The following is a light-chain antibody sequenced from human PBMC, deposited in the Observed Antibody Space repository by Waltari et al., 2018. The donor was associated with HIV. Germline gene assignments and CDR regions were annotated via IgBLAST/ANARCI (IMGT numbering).Light chain of an antibody. J-gene: IGKJ2*01. CDR2: HAS. CDR3: QQYGTSPPKT. CDR1: ETISGNY. Sequence: EIVLTQSPDTLSLSPGERATLSCRATETISGNYLAWYQQKPGQAPRLLIYHASRRATGIPDRFSGSGSGADFTLTISRLEPEDFVVYYCQQYGTSPPKTFGQGTKVEI. V-gene: IGKV3-20*01.